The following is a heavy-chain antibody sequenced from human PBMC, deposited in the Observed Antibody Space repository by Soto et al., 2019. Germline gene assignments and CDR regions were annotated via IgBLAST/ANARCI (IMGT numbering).Heavy chain of an antibody. Sequence: GASVKVSCKASGGTFSSYAISWVRQAPVQGLEWMGGIIPIFATANYAQKFQGRVTITADEYTSTAYMELSSLRSEDTAVYYCARAEPSSGYYYVPQYLDDWGQGTLVTLSS. CDR3: ARAEPSSGYYYVPQYLDD. CDR1: GGTFSSYA. V-gene: IGHV1-69*13. J-gene: IGHJ4*02. D-gene: IGHD3-22*01. CDR2: IIPIFATA.